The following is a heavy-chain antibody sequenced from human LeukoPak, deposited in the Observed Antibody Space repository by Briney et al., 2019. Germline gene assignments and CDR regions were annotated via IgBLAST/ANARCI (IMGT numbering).Heavy chain of an antibody. CDR2: ISFDASNK. V-gene: IGHV3-30*03. Sequence: GGSLRLSCAASGLTFSSYGMHWVRQAPGKGLEWVAVISFDASNKYYADSVKGRFTISRDNSKNTLYLQMNSLRAEDAAVYYCATEGSFDYWGQGTLVTVSS. CDR1: GLTFSSYG. CDR3: ATEGSFDY. J-gene: IGHJ4*02.